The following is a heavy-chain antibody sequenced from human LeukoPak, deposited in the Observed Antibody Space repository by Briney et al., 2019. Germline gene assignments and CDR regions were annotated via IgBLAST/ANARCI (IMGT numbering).Heavy chain of an antibody. D-gene: IGHD7-27*01. CDR1: GFTFSRNN. CDR2: INSDGSST. Sequence: GGSLRLSCAASGFTFSRNNMHWVRQGPGKGLVWVSRINSDGSSTNYADSVKGRFTISRDNAKNTLYLQMNSLRAEDTAVYYCAKDRTGDQPYYFDYWGHVTLVTVSS. J-gene: IGHJ4*01. CDR3: AKDRTGDQPYYFDY. V-gene: IGHV3-74*01.